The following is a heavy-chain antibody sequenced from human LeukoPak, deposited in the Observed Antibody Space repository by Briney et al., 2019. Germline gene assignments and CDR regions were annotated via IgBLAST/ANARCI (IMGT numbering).Heavy chain of an antibody. CDR3: ARSDDYGDYGQRKAVDI. J-gene: IGHJ3*02. CDR1: GYTFIGYY. V-gene: IGHV1-2*02. CDR2: INPNSGGT. D-gene: IGHD4-17*01. Sequence: ASVKVSCKASGYTFIGYYMHWVRQAPGQGLEWMGWINPNSGGTDYTQKFQGRATMTRDTSISTAYMELSRLRSDDTAVYYCARSDDYGDYGQRKAVDIWGQGTMVTVSS.